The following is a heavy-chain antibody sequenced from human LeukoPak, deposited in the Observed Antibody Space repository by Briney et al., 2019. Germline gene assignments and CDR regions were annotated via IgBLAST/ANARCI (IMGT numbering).Heavy chain of an antibody. D-gene: IGHD1-26*01. J-gene: IGHJ4*02. V-gene: IGHV1-18*01. Sequence: GASVKVSCKASGYTFTSYGISWVRQAPGQGLEWMGWISAYNGNTNYAQRLQGRVTMTTDTSTSTAYMELRSLRSDDTAVYYCARGVHPKSIVGATAHFDYWGQGTLVTVSS. CDR1: GYTFTSYG. CDR3: ARGVHPKSIVGATAHFDY. CDR2: ISAYNGNT.